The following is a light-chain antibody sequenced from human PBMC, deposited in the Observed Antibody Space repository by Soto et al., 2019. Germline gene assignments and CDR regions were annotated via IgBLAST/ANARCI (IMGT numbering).Light chain of an antibody. CDR1: LAISNY. CDR3: QKYNSAPLT. CDR2: AAS. Sequence: DIQMTQSPSSLSASVGDRVTITCRASLAISNYLAWYQQKPGKVPKLLIYAASTLQSGVPSRISGSGSGTDFTLTISSLQPEDVATYYCQKYNSAPLTFGGGTKVEIK. V-gene: IGKV1-27*01. J-gene: IGKJ4*01.